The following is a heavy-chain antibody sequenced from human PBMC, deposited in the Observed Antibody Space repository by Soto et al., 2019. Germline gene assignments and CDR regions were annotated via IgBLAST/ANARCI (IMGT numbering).Heavy chain of an antibody. Sequence: SVKVSCKASGGTFSSYAISWVRQAPGQGLEWTGGIIPIFGTANYAQKFQGRVTITADESTSTAYMELSSLRSEDTAVYYCARGGARSSSWNLPPYYYYYGMDVWGQGTTVTVSS. CDR1: GGTFSSYA. J-gene: IGHJ6*02. CDR2: IIPIFGTA. V-gene: IGHV1-69*13. CDR3: ARGGARSSSWNLPPYYYYYGMDV. D-gene: IGHD6-13*01.